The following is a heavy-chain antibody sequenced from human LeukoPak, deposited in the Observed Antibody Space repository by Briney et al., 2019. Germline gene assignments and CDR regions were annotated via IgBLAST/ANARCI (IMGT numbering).Heavy chain of an antibody. CDR1: GGSISRGGYS. CDR3: ARGVRGRYSDY. Sequence: SETLSLTCAVSGGSISRGGYSWSGFRQPPGKALEWIGYIYHSGSTYYNPSLKSRVTISVDRSKNQFSLKLSSVTAADTAVYYCARGVRGRYSDYWGQGTLVTVSS. J-gene: IGHJ4*02. CDR2: IYHSGST. D-gene: IGHD3-10*01. V-gene: IGHV4-30-2*01.